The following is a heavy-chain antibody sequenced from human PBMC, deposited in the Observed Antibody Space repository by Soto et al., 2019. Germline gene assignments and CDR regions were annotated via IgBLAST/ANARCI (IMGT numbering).Heavy chain of an antibody. D-gene: IGHD3-10*01. CDR3: ARDFPLYYGSGSQRNYFGY. J-gene: IGHJ4*02. V-gene: IGHV1-18*04. Sequence: ASVKVSCKASGYTFTSYGISWVRQAPGQGLEWMGWISAYNGNTNYAQKLQGRVTMTTDTSTSTAYMELRSLRSDDTAVYYCARDFPLYYGSGSQRNYFGYWGQGTLVTVSS. CDR2: ISAYNGNT. CDR1: GYTFTSYG.